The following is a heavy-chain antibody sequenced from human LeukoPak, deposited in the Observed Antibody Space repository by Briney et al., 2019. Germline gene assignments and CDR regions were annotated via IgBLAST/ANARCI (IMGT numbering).Heavy chain of an antibody. J-gene: IGHJ6*02. CDR3: ASLLGNCFGGSCFAYVMDV. CDR2: IYNAGPT. Sequence: SQTLSLTCTVSGVSVSRVSYYWRWIRLHPGKGLEWIVYIYNAGPTSLTPSLKRRVTISVDTSKNQVSLSLSSATAADTAVYYCASLLGNCFGGSCFAYVMDVWGQGTPVTVSS. CDR1: GVSVSRVSYY. V-gene: IGHV4-31*03. D-gene: IGHD2-15*01.